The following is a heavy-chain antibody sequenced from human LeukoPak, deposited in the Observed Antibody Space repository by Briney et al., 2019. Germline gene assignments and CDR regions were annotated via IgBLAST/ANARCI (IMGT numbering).Heavy chain of an antibody. CDR3: ARHSSSYYDFDY. V-gene: IGHV4-59*08. CDR1: GGSINNYY. CDR2: IHYSGST. J-gene: IGHJ4*02. Sequence: SETLSLTCTVSGGSINNYYWSWIRQPPGKGLEWIGYIHYSGSTNYNPSLKSRVTISVDTSKNQFSLMLSSVTAADTAVYYCARHSSSYYDFDYWGQGTLVTVSS. D-gene: IGHD6-13*01.